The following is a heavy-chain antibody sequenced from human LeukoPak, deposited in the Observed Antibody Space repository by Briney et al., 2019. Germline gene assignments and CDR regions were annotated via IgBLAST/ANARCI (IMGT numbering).Heavy chain of an antibody. CDR2: IYRAGDT. D-gene: IGHD6-19*01. V-gene: IGHV3-13*01. Sequence: GGSLRLSCAASGFTLSTYDMHWVRQPTGEGLEWVSIIYRAGDTYYPGSVKGRFTISRDNAKNSLSLQMNSLRGEDTAVYYCAMGGQKSIAVTVWGQGTLVTVSS. CDR3: AMGGQKSIAVTV. CDR1: GFTLSTYD. J-gene: IGHJ4*02.